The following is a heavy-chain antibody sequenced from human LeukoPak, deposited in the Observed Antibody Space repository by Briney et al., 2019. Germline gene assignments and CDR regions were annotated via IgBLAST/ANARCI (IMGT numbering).Heavy chain of an antibody. CDR1: GFTFSSYW. Sequence: GGSLRLSCAASGFTFSSYWMHWVRQAPGKGLVWVSRINSDGSSTSYADSVKGRFTISRDNAKNTLYLQMNSLRAEDTAVYYCAGVLQQLARPSDYWGQGTMVTVSS. D-gene: IGHD6-13*01. V-gene: IGHV3-74*01. CDR2: INSDGSST. CDR3: AGVLQQLARPSDY. J-gene: IGHJ4*02.